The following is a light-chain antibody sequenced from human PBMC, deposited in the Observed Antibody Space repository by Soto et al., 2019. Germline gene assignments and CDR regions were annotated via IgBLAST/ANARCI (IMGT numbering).Light chain of an antibody. CDR2: QDS. CDR3: QAWDSSTVV. Sequence: SYELTQPPSVSVSPGQTASITCSGDKLGDKYACWYQQKPGQSPVLVIYQDSKRPSGIPERFSGYNSGNTATLTISGTQDVDEADYYCQAWDSSTVVFGGGTKLTVL. CDR1: KLGDKY. J-gene: IGLJ2*01. V-gene: IGLV3-1*01.